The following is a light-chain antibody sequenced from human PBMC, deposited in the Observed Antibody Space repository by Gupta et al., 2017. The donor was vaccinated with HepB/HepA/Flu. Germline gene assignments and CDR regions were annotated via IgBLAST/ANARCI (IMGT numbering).Light chain of an antibody. CDR2: DDS. CDR3: QGWNSSSDHGEV. Sequence: SYLLTQPPSVSVAPVPTARITCGVNNIGSNSVHWYQQKPGQAPVLVVYDDSDRPGGHAGRFSGSNSENTATMTSSRVEAEEEDDYYCQGWNSSSDHGEVFGGGTKLTVL. V-gene: IGLV3-21*02. J-gene: IGLJ3*02. CDR1: NIGSNS.